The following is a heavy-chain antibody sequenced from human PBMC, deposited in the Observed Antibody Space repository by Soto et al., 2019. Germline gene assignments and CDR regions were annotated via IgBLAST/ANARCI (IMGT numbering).Heavy chain of an antibody. J-gene: IGHJ5*02. Sequence: KPSETLSLTCAVYGGSFNGYYWNWIRQPAGKGLEWIGRFYTTGRASYNPSLKGRLTLSGDTSKNQFSLRLGSVTAADTAVYYCAREPVVEGPPGYNWFDPWGQGILVTVSS. CDR1: GGSFNGYY. V-gene: IGHV4-4*07. CDR2: FYTTGRA. CDR3: AREPVVEGPPGYNWFDP. D-gene: IGHD2-2*01.